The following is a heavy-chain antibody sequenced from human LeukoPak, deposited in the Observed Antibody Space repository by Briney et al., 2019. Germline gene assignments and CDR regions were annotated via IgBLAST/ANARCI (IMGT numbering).Heavy chain of an antibody. CDR2: INTSGST. CDR1: GGFIRSYY. Sequence: PSETLSLTCSVSGGFIRSYYWIWIRESAGKELEWIGRINTSGSTNYNPSRKSRVTMSVDTSKRQFSLKLSSVTAADTAVYYCARVVAGPFYYYFYMDVWGQGTTVTISS. V-gene: IGHV4-4*07. J-gene: IGHJ6*03. CDR3: ARVVAGPFYYYFYMDV. D-gene: IGHD6-19*01.